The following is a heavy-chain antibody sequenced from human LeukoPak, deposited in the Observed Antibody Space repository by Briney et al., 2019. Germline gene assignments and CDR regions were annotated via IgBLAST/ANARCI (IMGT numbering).Heavy chain of an antibody. V-gene: IGHV4-61*01. CDR3: ARASPGYCSSTSCYAFDY. J-gene: IGHJ4*02. CDR2: IYYSGST. D-gene: IGHD2-2*03. CDR1: GGSVSSGSYY. Sequence: PSETLSLTCTVSGGSVSSGSYYWSWIRQPPGKGLEWIGYIYYSGSTYYNPSLKSRVTISVDTSKNQFSLKLSSVTAADTAVYYCARASPGYCSSTSCYAFDYWGQGTLVTVSS.